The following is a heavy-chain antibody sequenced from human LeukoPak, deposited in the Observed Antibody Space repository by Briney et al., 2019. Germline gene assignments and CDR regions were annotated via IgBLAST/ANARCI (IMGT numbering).Heavy chain of an antibody. Sequence: GGSLRLSCAVSGFTFSDYYMSWIRQAPGKGLEWVSYISGSGGTTYYADSVKGRFAISRDDAKNSVYLQMNSLRAEDTAVYYCARDLNKWLRGRDHWGQGTPVTVSS. V-gene: IGHV3-11*01. CDR1: GFTFSDYY. CDR2: ISGSGGTT. J-gene: IGHJ4*02. D-gene: IGHD5-12*01. CDR3: ARDLNKWLRGRDH.